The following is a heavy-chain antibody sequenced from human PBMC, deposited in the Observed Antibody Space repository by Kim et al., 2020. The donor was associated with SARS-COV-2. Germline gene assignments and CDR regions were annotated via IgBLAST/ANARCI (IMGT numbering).Heavy chain of an antibody. D-gene: IGHD6-19*01. Sequence: SQKCQDRVTITRDTFASTVYMELSDLRSEDTAVYYCARRGSGYGVDVWGQGTTVTVSS. J-gene: IGHJ6*02. CDR3: ARRGSGYGVDV. V-gene: IGHV1-3*01.